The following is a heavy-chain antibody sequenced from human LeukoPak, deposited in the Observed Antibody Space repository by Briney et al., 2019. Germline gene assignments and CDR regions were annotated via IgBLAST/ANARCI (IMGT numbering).Heavy chain of an antibody. CDR2: ISYDGSNK. J-gene: IGHJ4*02. Sequence: GSLRLSCAASGFTFSSYGMHWVRQAPGKGLEWVAVISYDGSNKYYADSVKGRFTISRDNSKNTLYLQMNSLRAEDTAVYYCAKDRYGDYVPDYWGQGTLVTVSS. D-gene: IGHD4-17*01. CDR3: AKDRYGDYVPDY. CDR1: GFTFSSYG. V-gene: IGHV3-30*18.